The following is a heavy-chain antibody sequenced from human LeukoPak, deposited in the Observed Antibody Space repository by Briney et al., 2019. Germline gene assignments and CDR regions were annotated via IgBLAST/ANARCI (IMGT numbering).Heavy chain of an antibody. CDR2: INTDGSST. Sequence: GGSLRLSCAASGFTFSSYWMYCVRQAPGKGLVWVSRINTDGSSTSYADSVKGRFSISRDNAKNTLDLQMNSLRADDTAVYYCARQTGATTTGGYYFDHWAREPWSPSPQ. V-gene: IGHV3-74*01. J-gene: IGHJ4*02. CDR3: ARQTGATTTGGYYFDH. D-gene: IGHD1-26*01. CDR1: GFTFSSYW.